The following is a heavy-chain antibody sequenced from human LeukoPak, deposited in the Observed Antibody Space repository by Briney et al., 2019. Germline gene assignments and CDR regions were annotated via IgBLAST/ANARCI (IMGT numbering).Heavy chain of an antibody. CDR3: ARVWELHMDY. CDR2: IYSGGST. V-gene: IGHV3-53*04. J-gene: IGHJ4*02. Sequence: PGGSPRLSCAASGFTVSSNYMSWVRQAPGKGLEWVSVIYSGGSTYYADSVKGRFTISRHNSKNTLYLQMNSLRAEDTAVYYGARVWELHMDYWGQGTLVTVSS. D-gene: IGHD1-26*01. CDR1: GFTVSSNY.